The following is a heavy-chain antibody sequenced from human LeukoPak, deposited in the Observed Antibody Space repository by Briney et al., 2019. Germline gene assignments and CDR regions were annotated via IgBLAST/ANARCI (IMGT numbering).Heavy chain of an antibody. CDR2: IYHSGST. Sequence: SETLSLTCTVSGYSISSGYYWGWIRQPPGKGLEWIGEIYHSGSTNYNPSLKSRVTISVDKSKNQFSLKLSSVTAADTAVYYCARYSSGWSTIGTFDIWGQGTMVTVSS. J-gene: IGHJ3*02. CDR3: ARYSSGWSTIGTFDI. D-gene: IGHD6-19*01. V-gene: IGHV4-38-2*02. CDR1: GYSISSGYY.